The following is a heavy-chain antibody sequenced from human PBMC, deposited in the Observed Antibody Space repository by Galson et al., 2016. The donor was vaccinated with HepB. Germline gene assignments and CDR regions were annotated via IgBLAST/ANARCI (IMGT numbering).Heavy chain of an antibody. CDR1: GFSLSTSAVG. V-gene: IGHV2-5*02. D-gene: IGHD6-19*01. J-gene: IGHJ5*02. CDR3: ARGSGWLLDR. Sequence: LVKPTQTLTLTCTFSGFSLSTSAVGVGWIRQAPGKAPEWLAFIYWDDNEHYSPSLESRLTITKDTSKNQVVLTMTNMDPVDTGTYYCARGSGWLLDRWGQGTLVTVSS. CDR2: IYWDDNE.